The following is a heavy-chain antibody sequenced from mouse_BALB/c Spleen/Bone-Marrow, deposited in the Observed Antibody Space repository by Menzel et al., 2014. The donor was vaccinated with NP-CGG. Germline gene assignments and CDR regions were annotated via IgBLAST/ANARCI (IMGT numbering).Heavy chain of an antibody. Sequence: VQLQQSEAELVKPGASVKLSCTASGFNIKDTYMHWVKQRPEQGLEWIGRIDPANGNTKYDPKFQGKATMTADTSSNTAYLQLSSLTSEDTAVYYCARGGTTATWYFDVWGAGTTVTVSS. D-gene: IGHD1-2*01. CDR1: GFNIKDTY. V-gene: IGHV14-3*02. CDR3: ARGGTTATWYFDV. J-gene: IGHJ1*01. CDR2: IDPANGNT.